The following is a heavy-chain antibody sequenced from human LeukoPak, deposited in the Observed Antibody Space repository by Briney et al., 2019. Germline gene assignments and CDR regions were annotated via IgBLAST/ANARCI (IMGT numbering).Heavy chain of an antibody. V-gene: IGHV3-23*01. Sequence: PGGSLRLSCAASGFTFSSYAMSWVRQAPGKGLEWVSGISDSGGSTSYADSVKGRFTISRDNAKNTLYLQMNSLRAEDTAVYYCARESGIAAALDLWGQGTLVTVSS. CDR2: ISDSGGST. J-gene: IGHJ5*02. CDR1: GFTFSSYA. CDR3: ARESGIAAALDL. D-gene: IGHD6-13*01.